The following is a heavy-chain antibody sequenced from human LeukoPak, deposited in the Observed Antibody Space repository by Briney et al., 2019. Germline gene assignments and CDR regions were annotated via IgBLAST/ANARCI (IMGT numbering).Heavy chain of an antibody. J-gene: IGHJ4*02. Sequence: GASVEVSCKASAYTFTDYYVHWVRQAPGQGLEWMGWSHPSSGGAGCAQKFQGRVSMTGDTSISTAYMQLTRLTSDDTAVYYCGIKRIRGNPFDYWGQGTLVTVST. CDR3: GIKRIRGNPFDY. D-gene: IGHD3-10*01. CDR1: AYTFTDYY. CDR2: SHPSSGGA. V-gene: IGHV1-2*02.